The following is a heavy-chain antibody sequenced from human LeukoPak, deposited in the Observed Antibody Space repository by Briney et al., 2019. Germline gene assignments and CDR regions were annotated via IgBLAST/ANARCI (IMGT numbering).Heavy chain of an antibody. D-gene: IGHD4-17*01. Sequence: GGSLRLSCVAPGFTFSTFAMTWVRQAPGKGLEWVSSIGGSGSNPNYADSVRGRFTTSRDNSKNTLYLQMNRLTAEDTAVYYCGRDPNGDYVGAFEFWGQGTLVSVS. CDR2: IGGSGSNP. CDR3: GRDPNGDYVGAFEF. V-gene: IGHV3-23*01. CDR1: GFTFSTFA. J-gene: IGHJ3*01.